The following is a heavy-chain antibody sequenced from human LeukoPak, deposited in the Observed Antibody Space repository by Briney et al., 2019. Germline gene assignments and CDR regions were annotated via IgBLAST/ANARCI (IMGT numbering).Heavy chain of an antibody. V-gene: IGHV3-7*01. CDR1: GFTFSSYW. Sequence: GGSLRPSCAASGFTFSSYWMSWVRQAPGKGLEWVANIRQHGSEIHYVDSVKGRFTISRDNAKNSLYLQMNSLRAEDTAVYYCARDIDRYYADYWGLGTLVTVSS. CDR3: ARDIDRYYADY. D-gene: IGHD3-3*01. J-gene: IGHJ4*02. CDR2: IRQHGSEI.